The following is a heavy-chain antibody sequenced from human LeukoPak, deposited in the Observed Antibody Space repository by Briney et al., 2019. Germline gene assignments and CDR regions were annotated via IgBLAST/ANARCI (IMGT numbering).Heavy chain of an antibody. V-gene: IGHV4-61*02. Sequence: SQTLSLTCTVSGGSISSGGYYWSWIRQPAGKGLEWIGRIYTSGSTNYNPSLKSRVTMSVDTSKNQFSLKLSSVTAADTAVYYCEISSGWYEEGAFDIWGQGTMVTVSS. J-gene: IGHJ3*02. CDR2: IYTSGST. D-gene: IGHD6-19*01. CDR1: GGSISSGGYY. CDR3: EISSGWYEEGAFDI.